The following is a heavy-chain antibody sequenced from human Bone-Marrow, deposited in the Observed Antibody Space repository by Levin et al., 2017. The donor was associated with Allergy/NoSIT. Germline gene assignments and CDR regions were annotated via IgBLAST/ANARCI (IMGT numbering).Heavy chain of an antibody. D-gene: IGHD7-27*01. Sequence: GESLKISCEASGFTFITYWMTWVRQAPGKGLEWVATINQDGRGNYYVDSVQGRFTISRDNAKNSLYLQMNILGAEDMAVYYCARENWGFFDYWGHGTLVTVSS. J-gene: IGHJ4*01. CDR3: ARENWGFFDY. CDR1: GFTFITYW. V-gene: IGHV3-7*01. CDR2: INQDGRGN.